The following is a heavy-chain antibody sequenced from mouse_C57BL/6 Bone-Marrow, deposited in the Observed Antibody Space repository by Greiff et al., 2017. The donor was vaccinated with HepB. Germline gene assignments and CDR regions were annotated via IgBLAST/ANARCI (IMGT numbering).Heavy chain of an antibody. V-gene: IGHV14-2*01. CDR3: ARGWSPGFAY. CDR2: IDPEDGET. CDR1: GFNIKDYY. Sequence: VQLQQSGAELVKPGASVKLSCTASGFNIKDYYMHWVKQRTEQGLEWIGRIDPEDGETKYDPKFQGKATITADTSSNTAYLQLSSLTSEDTAVYYCARGWSPGFAYWGQGTLVTVSA. J-gene: IGHJ3*01. D-gene: IGHD2-3*01.